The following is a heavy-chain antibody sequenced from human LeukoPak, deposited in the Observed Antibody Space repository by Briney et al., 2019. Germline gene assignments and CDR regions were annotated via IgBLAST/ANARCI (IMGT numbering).Heavy chain of an antibody. CDR1: GFTLSDHY. V-gene: IGHV3-72*01. D-gene: IGHD6-13*01. CDR3: TRVLAAAANALDI. CDR2: SRHKAKRYST. J-gene: IGHJ3*02. Sequence: PGGSLRLSCAASGFTLSDHYMDWVRQAPGKGLEWVGRSRHKAKRYSTEYAASVKGRFTISRDDSKNSLYLQMNSLKTEDTAIYYCTRVLAAAANALDIWGRGTMVTVSS.